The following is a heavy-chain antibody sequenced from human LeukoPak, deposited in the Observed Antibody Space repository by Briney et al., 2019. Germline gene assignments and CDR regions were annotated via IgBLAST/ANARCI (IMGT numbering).Heavy chain of an antibody. Sequence: GGSLRLSCAASGFTFSSYEMNWVRQAPGKGLEWGSYISSSCTTLYYAHSLKRRFTISRDNAKNSLYLQMNSLRAEDTAVYYCARDPENWNDVGFDYWGQGTLVTVSS. J-gene: IGHJ4*02. CDR2: ISSSCTTL. CDR1: GFTFSSYE. CDR3: ARDPENWNDVGFDY. D-gene: IGHD1-1*01. V-gene: IGHV3-48*03.